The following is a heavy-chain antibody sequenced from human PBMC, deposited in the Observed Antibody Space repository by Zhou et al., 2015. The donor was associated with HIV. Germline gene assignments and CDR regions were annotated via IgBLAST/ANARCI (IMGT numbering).Heavy chain of an antibody. D-gene: IGHD2-2*01. J-gene: IGHJ6*02. CDR3: ARAFVVVPAAHYYYYYGMDV. CDR2: IIPIFGTA. Sequence: QVQLVQSGAEVKKPGSSVKVSCKASGGTFSSYAISWVRQAPGQGLEWMGGIIPIFGTANYAQKFQGRVTITADESTSTAYMELSSLRSEDTAVYYCARAFVVVPAAHYYYYYGMDVWGQGTTVTVSS. V-gene: IGHV1-69*01. CDR1: GGTFSSYA.